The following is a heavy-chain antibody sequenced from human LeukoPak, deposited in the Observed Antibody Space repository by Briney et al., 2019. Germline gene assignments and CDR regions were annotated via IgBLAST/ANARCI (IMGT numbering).Heavy chain of an antibody. CDR1: GYSFTTYW. Sequence: GESLKISCKGSGYSFTTYWIGWVRQMPGKGLEWMGIIYAGDSDTRYSPSFQGQVTISADKSISTAYLQWSSLKASDTAMYYCARQQWLPEGLYYYYYGMDVWGQGTTVTVSS. J-gene: IGHJ6*02. V-gene: IGHV5-51*01. D-gene: IGHD6-19*01. CDR2: IYAGDSDT. CDR3: ARQQWLPEGLYYYYYGMDV.